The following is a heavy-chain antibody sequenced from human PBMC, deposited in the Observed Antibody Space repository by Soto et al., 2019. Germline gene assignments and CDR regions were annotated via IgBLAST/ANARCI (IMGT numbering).Heavy chain of an antibody. CDR3: AKDLCNYSSGSCYFDY. CDR1: GSTFSSYV. J-gene: IGHJ4*02. CDR2: ISGSGTST. D-gene: IGHD6-19*01. V-gene: IGHV3-23*01. Sequence: GGSLRLSCAASGSTFSSYVMSWVRQAPGKGLEWVSTISGSGTSTYYVDSVKGRFTISRDNSKNTLYLQMNSLRAEDTAVYYCAKDLCNYSSGSCYFDYWGQGTLVTVSS.